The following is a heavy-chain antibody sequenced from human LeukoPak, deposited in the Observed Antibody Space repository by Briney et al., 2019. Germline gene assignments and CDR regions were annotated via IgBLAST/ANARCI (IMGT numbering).Heavy chain of an antibody. Sequence: SETLSLTCTVAGGSISGFRWTWIRQPPGKGLQWIGYSYSDGNSKQHPSLKSRVTISVYTSKKQFSLNLTSLTAAATAVSSCARVDSCGGDYCIDYWGQGTLVTVSS. CDR3: ARVDSCGGDYCIDY. V-gene: IGHV4-59*01. D-gene: IGHD2-21*01. J-gene: IGHJ4*02. CDR2: SYSDGNS. CDR1: GGSISGFR.